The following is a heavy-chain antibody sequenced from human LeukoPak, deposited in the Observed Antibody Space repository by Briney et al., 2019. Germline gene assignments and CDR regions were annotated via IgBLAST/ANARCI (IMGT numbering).Heavy chain of an antibody. V-gene: IGHV1-2*02. CDR3: ARGYCSSTSCKPWSGWFDP. J-gene: IGHJ5*02. CDR2: INPNSGGT. Sequence: ASVKFSCKASAYTFTGYYMHWVRQAPGQGLEWMGWINPNSGGTNYAQKFQGRVTMTRDTSISTAYMELSRLRSDDTAVYYCARGYCSSTSCKPWSGWFDPWGQGTLVTVSS. CDR1: AYTFTGYY. D-gene: IGHD2-2*01.